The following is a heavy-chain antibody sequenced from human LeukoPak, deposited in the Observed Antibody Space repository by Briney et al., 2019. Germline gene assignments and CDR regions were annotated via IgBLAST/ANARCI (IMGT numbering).Heavy chain of an antibody. CDR1: GYTFTSYA. CDR3: ARGEAGTRYYYYGMDV. CDR2: INTNTGNP. J-gene: IGHJ6*02. V-gene: IGHV7-4-1*02. Sequence: ASVKISCKASGYTFTSYAMNWVRQAPGQGLEWMGWINTNTGNPTYAQGFTGRFVFSLDASVSTAYLQISSLKAEDTAVYYCARGEAGTRYYYYGMDVWGQGTTVTVSS. D-gene: IGHD6-19*01.